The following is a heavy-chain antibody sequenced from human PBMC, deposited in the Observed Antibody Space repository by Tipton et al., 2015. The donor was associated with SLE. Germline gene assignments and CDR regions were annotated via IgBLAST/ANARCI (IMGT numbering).Heavy chain of an antibody. CDR1: GGSISSYY. CDR2: IYTSGST. CDR3: ARPGEAYSWDAFDI. Sequence: TLSLTCTVSGGSISSYYWSWIRQPAGKGLEWIGRIYTSGSTNYNPSLKSRVTMSVDTSKNQFSLKLNSVTAADTAVYYCARPGEAYSWDAFDIWGKGTMVTVSS. D-gene: IGHD2-21*01. J-gene: IGHJ3*02. V-gene: IGHV4-4*07.